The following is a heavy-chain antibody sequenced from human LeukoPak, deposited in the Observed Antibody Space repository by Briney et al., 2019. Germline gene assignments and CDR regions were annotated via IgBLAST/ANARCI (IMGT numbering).Heavy chain of an antibody. CDR3: ARGRGYGDWYFDL. V-gene: IGHV4-59*01. J-gene: IGHJ2*01. Sequence: SETLSLTCTVSGGSISSYYWSWIRQPPGKGLEWIGYIYYSGSTNYNPSLKSRVTISVDTSKNQFSLKLSSVTAADTAVYYCARGRGYGDWYFDLWGRGTLVTVSS. CDR2: IYYSGST. D-gene: IGHD4-17*01. CDR1: GGSISSYY.